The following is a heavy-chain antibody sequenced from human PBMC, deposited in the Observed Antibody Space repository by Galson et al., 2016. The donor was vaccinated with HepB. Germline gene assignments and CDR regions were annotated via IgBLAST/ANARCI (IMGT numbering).Heavy chain of an antibody. CDR1: GYTFTNYD. CDR2: MNPSSANT. D-gene: IGHD1-26*01. CDR3: ARGIRILLYSDY. Sequence: SVKVSCKASGYTFTNYDITWVRQAPGQGLEWMGWMNPSSANTGYAQKFRGRVTMTRDTSISTAFMELSCLTSEDTAIYYCARGIRILLYSDYWAQGTLVTVSS. J-gene: IGHJ4*02. V-gene: IGHV1-8*01.